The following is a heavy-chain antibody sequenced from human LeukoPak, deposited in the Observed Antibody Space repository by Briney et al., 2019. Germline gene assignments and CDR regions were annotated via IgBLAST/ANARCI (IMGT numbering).Heavy chain of an antibody. J-gene: IGHJ6*02. CDR3: ARLRDSSGYYHYYYYGMDV. V-gene: IGHV1-8*01. D-gene: IGHD3-22*01. Sequence: ASVKLSCKASGYTFTSYDINRVRQATGQGLEWMGWMNPNSGNTGYAQKFQGRVTMTRNTSISTAYMELGSLRSEDTAVYYCARLRDSSGYYHYYYYGMDVWGQGTTVTVSS. CDR1: GYTFTSYD. CDR2: MNPNSGNT.